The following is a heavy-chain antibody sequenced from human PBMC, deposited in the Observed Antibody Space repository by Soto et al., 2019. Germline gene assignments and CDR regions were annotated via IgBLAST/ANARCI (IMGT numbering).Heavy chain of an antibody. Sequence: ASVKVSCKASGYTFTGYAMHWVRQAPGQRLEWMGWINAGNGNTKYSQKFQGRVTITRDTSASTAYMELNSLRSEDTAVYYCARAVAVAADFDYWGQGTLVTVSS. CDR3: ARAVAVAADFDY. V-gene: IGHV1-3*01. CDR1: GYTFTGYA. CDR2: INAGNGNT. D-gene: IGHD6-19*01. J-gene: IGHJ4*02.